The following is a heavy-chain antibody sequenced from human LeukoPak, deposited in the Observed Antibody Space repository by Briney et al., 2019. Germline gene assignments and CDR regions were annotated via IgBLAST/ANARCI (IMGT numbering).Heavy chain of an antibody. Sequence: GGSLRLSCAASGFTFSSYGMHWVRQAPGKGLEWVAVISYDGSNKYYADSVKGRFTISRDNSKNTLYLQMNSLRAEDTAVYYCASHYYYDSSGFHDYWGQGTLVTVSS. J-gene: IGHJ4*02. CDR1: GFTFSSYG. CDR2: ISYDGSNK. CDR3: ASHYYYDSSGFHDY. V-gene: IGHV3-30*03. D-gene: IGHD3-22*01.